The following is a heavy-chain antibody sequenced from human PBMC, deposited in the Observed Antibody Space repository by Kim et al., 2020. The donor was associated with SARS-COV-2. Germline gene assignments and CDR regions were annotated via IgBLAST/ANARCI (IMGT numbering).Heavy chain of an antibody. Sequence: GYADTVKGRFTLSRENAKNSLYLEMNSLRAEDTALYYCVNWKYSSSPPGGYWGQGTLVTVSS. V-gene: IGHV3-9*01. J-gene: IGHJ4*02. D-gene: IGHD3-22*01. CDR3: VNWKYSSSPPGGY.